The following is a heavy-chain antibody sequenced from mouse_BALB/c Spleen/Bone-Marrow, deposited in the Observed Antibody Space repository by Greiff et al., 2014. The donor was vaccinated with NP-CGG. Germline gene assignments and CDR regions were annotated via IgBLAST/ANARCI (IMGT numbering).Heavy chain of an antibody. CDR1: GYTFTSYY. CDR2: INPNNDGT. D-gene: IGHD2-3*01. J-gene: IGHJ4*01. CDR3: ARAAYDPNAMDY. Sequence: QVQLQQSGAELVKPGASVKLSCKASGYTFTSYYMYCVKQRPGQGLEWIGEINPNNDGTNFNEKFKSKATLTVDKSSSTAYMRLSSLTSEDPAVYYCARAAYDPNAMDYWGQGTSVTVSS. V-gene: IGHV1S81*02.